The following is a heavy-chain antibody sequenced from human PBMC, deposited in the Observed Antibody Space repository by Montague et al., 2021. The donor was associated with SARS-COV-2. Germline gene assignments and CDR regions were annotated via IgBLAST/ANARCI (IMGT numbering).Heavy chain of an antibody. V-gene: IGHV2-70*11. CDR2: IDWDDDK. D-gene: IGHD6-13*01. Sequence: PALVNPTQTLTLTCTFSGFSLSTSGMCVSWIRQPPGKALEWLARIDWDDDKYYSTSLKTRITISKDTSKHQVVLTMTNMDPVDTATYYCAREIAAAPDYWGQGTLVTVSS. CDR1: GFSLSTSGMC. J-gene: IGHJ4*02. CDR3: AREIAAAPDY.